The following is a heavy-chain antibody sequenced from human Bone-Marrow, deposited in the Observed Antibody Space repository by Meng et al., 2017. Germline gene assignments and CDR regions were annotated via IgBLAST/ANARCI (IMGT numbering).Heavy chain of an antibody. V-gene: IGHV1-69*06. J-gene: IGHJ4*02. D-gene: IGHD3-22*01. CDR3: AREGIGEGVVDY. Sequence: QGWLVQSGAEVKKPGSSVKVACKASGGTFSSYAISWVRQAPGQGLEWMGGIIPIFGTANYAQKFQGRVTITADKSTSTAYMELSSLRSEDTAVYYCAREGIGEGVVDYWGQGTLVTVSS. CDR2: IIPIFGTA. CDR1: GGTFSSYA.